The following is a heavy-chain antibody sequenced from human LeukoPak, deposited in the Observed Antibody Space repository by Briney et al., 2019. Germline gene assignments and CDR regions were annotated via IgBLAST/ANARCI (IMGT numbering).Heavy chain of an antibody. Sequence: GASVKVSCKASGYTFTGYYMHWVRQAPGQGLEWMGRINPNSGGTNYAQKFQGRVTMTRDTSISTAYMELSRLRSDDTAVYYCARDPNIVVVPAAIHWFDPWGQGTLVTVSS. J-gene: IGHJ5*02. V-gene: IGHV1-2*06. CDR2: INPNSGGT. D-gene: IGHD2-2*01. CDR3: ARDPNIVVVPAAIHWFDP. CDR1: GYTFTGYY.